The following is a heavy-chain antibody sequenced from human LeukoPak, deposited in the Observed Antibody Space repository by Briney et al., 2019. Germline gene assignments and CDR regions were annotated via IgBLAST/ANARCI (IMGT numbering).Heavy chain of an antibody. D-gene: IGHD6-13*01. V-gene: IGHV3-9*01. Sequence: GGSLRLSCAASGFTFDDYAMHWVRQAPGKGLEWVSGISWNSGSIGYADSVKGRFTISRDNAKNSLYLQMNSLRAEDTALYYCAKDGIAAAGTYYYYGMDVWGQGTTVTVSS. J-gene: IGHJ6*02. CDR1: GFTFDDYA. CDR2: ISWNSGSI. CDR3: AKDGIAAAGTYYYYGMDV.